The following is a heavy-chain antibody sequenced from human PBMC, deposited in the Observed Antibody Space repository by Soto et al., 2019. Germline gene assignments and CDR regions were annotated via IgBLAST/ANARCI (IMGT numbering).Heavy chain of an antibody. Sequence: GGSLRLSCEVSGFSVSGNYMSWVRQAPGKGLDWVSVIYSGGSRYYADSVRGRFTISRDESQNTLYLQMNNLRAEDTAVYYCARSMMVRGVLFDLWGRGSLVTVSS. J-gene: IGHJ4*02. CDR1: GFSVSGNY. D-gene: IGHD3-10*01. CDR2: IYSGGSR. V-gene: IGHV3-53*01. CDR3: ARSMMVRGVLFDL.